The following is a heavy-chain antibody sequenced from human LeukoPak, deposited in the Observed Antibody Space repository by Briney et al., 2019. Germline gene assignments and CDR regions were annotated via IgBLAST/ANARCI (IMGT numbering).Heavy chain of an antibody. J-gene: IGHJ4*02. Sequence: ASVKVSCKASGYTFTGYYMHWVRQAPGQGLEWMGWINPDSGGTHYAQKFQGRVTMTRDTSISTGYMELSRLTSSDTAVYYCAREGRQYTGGWYYFDYWGQGTLVTVSS. D-gene: IGHD2-8*02. CDR2: INPDSGGT. CDR1: GYTFTGYY. CDR3: AREGRQYTGGWYYFDY. V-gene: IGHV1-2*02.